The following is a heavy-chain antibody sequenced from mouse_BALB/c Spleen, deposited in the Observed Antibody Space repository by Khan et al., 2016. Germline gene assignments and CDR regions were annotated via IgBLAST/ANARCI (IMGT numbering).Heavy chain of an antibody. D-gene: IGHD1-1*01. CDR2: IHYSGST. J-gene: IGHJ3*01. CDR1: GFSITSDYS. V-gene: IGHV3-1*02. Sequence: EVQLQESGPDLVKPSQSLSLTCTVTGFSITSDYSWHWIRQFPGNKLEWMGYIHYSGSTNYNPSLKSRISINRESSKNQFFLQLNSVTTEDTATFDCARYYYCGAPGFSYWGQGTLVTVSA. CDR3: ARYYYCGAPGFSY.